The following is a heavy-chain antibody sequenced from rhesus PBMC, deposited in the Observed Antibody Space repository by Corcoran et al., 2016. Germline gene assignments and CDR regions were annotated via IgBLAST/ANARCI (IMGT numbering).Heavy chain of an antibody. J-gene: IGHJ4*01. D-gene: IGHD5-24*01. Sequence: EVQLVQSGAEVKKPGASVKRSSKASGYIFTGYQMPWVRQAPGKGLGWGGRVYPEDGAAIRAQTFQDRVTITADTSTDTAYMELSSLRSGDTAVYYCATQVGTAPLGYWDQGVLVTVSS. V-gene: IGHV1-111*02. CDR3: ATQVGTAPLGY. CDR1: GYIFTGYQ. CDR2: VYPEDGAA.